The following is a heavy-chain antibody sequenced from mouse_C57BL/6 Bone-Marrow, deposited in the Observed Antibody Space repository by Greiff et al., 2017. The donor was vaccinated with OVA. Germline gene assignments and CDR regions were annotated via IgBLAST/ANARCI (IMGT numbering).Heavy chain of an antibody. CDR3: ARFDGYYLAY. J-gene: IGHJ3*01. CDR2: ISSGGSYT. D-gene: IGHD2-3*01. V-gene: IGHV5-6*01. Sequence: EVQVVESGGDLVKPGGSLKLSCAASGFTFSSYGMSWVRQTPDKRLEWVATISSGGSYTYYPDRVKGRFTISRDNAKNTLYLQMSSLKSEDTAMYYCARFDGYYLAYWGQGTLVTVSA. CDR1: GFTFSSYG.